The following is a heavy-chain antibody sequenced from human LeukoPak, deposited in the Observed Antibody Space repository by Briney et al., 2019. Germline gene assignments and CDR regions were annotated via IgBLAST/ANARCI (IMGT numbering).Heavy chain of an antibody. J-gene: IGHJ4*02. CDR2: INHSGST. D-gene: IGHD3-16*01. CDR1: GGSFSGYY. V-gene: IGHV4-34*01. CDR3: ARWEGLTGMIIWSKVGFDY. Sequence: APETLSLTCAVYGGSFSGYYWSWIRQPPGKGLEWIGEINHSGSTNYNPSLKSRVTISVDTSKNQFSLKLSSVTAADTAVYYCARWEGLTGMIIWSKVGFDYWGQGTLVTVSS.